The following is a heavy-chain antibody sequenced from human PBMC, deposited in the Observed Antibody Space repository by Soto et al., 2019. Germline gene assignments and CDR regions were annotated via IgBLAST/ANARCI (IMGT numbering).Heavy chain of an antibody. CDR1: GYTFTSYY. CDR2: INPSGGST. D-gene: IGHD5-12*01. CDR3: AMLEMATPNFDY. V-gene: IGHV1-46*01. Sequence: QVQLVQSGAEVKKPGASVKVFCKASGYTFTSYYMHWVRQAPGQGLEWMGIINPSGGSTSYAQKFQGRVTMTRDTSTSTVYMELSSLRSEDTAVYYCAMLEMATPNFDYWGQGTLVTVSS. J-gene: IGHJ4*02.